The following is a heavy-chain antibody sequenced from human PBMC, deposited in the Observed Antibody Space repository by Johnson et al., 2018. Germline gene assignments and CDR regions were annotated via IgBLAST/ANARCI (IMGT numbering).Heavy chain of an antibody. J-gene: IGHJ6*02. Sequence: QVQLVQSGAEVKKPGASVKVSCKSSGYIFPSNYMHWVRQAPGQGLEWMGIINPSDGSTTYAQKFQGRVIMTRDTSTSTSYLELSSLRSEDTAVYYCARDRITVTMSYYYYGMDFWGQGTTVTVSS. D-gene: IGHD4-17*01. CDR2: INPSDGST. V-gene: IGHV1-46*01. CDR1: GYIFPSNY. CDR3: ARDRITVTMSYYYYGMDF.